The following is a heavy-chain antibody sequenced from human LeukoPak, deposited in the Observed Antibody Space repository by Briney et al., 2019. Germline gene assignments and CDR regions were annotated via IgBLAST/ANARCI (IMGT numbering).Heavy chain of an antibody. CDR1: GGTFSSYA. D-gene: IGHD3-22*01. CDR3: ARFRYDSSGYTYYFDY. J-gene: IGHJ4*02. Sequence: SVKVSCKASGGTFSSYAISWVRQAPGQGLEWMGGIIPIFGTANYTQKFQGRVTITADESTSTAYMELSSLRSEDTAVYYCARFRYDSSGYTYYFDYWGQGTLVTVSS. CDR2: IIPIFGTA. V-gene: IGHV1-69*13.